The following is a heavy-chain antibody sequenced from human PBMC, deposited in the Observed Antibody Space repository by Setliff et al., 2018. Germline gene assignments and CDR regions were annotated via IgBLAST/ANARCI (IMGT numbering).Heavy chain of an antibody. J-gene: IGHJ4*02. CDR2: IYSSGST. CDR1: GGSISSGDYY. V-gene: IGHV4-30-4*08. CDR3: ARESRYYYDNLGTLDY. D-gene: IGHD3-22*01. Sequence: TCTVPGGSISSGDYYWSWIRQPPGKGLEWIGYIYSSGSTYYNPSLKSRVSISVDTSKNQFSLKLSSVTAADTAVYYCARESRYYYDNLGTLDYWGQGTLVTVSS.